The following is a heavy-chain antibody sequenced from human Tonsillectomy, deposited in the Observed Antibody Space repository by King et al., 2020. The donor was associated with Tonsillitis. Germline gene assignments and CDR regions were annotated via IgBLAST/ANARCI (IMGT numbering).Heavy chain of an antibody. CDR1: GGSIRSRDHY. Sequence: QLQESGPGVVKPSETLSLTCSVSGGSIRSRDHYWAWVRQPPGKGLEWIGYMYYSGTIFYNPSLKSRITISGGTSENRFSLKLSSETAADTAVYFCARYVSGSFDYWGQGALVTVSS. CDR3: ARYVSGSFDY. CDR2: MYYSGTI. V-gene: IGHV4-39*01. J-gene: IGHJ4*02. D-gene: IGHD1-26*01.